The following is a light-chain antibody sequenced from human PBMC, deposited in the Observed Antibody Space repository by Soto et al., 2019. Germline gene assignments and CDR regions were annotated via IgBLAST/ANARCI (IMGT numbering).Light chain of an antibody. CDR1: SGDIGTYGL. V-gene: IGLV2-23*01. J-gene: IGLJ2*01. Sequence: QSALTQPASVSGSPGQSITITCTGTSGDIGTYGLVSWYQQHPGKTPKVIIYEATKRPSGVSGRFSGAKSGNTASLTISGLQAEDEADYYCCSYTGTDTHVIFGGGTKLTGL. CDR3: CSYTGTDTHVI. CDR2: EAT.